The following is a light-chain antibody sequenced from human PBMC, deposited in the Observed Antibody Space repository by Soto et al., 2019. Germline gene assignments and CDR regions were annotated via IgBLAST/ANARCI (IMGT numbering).Light chain of an antibody. CDR2: DAS. CDR1: QSIGNY. Sequence: EIVLTQSPATLSLSPGERATLSCRASQSIGNYLGWYQQKPGQAPRLLIYDASSRATGIPARFSGSGSGTDFPLPISSLEPEDFAIYYCQQRSHWPVTFGLGTRREIK. CDR3: QQRSHWPVT. V-gene: IGKV3-11*01. J-gene: IGKJ5*01.